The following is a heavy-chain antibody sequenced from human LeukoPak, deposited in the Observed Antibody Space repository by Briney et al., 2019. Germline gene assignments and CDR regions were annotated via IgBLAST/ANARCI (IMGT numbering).Heavy chain of an antibody. V-gene: IGHV1-2*02. D-gene: IGHD5-18*01. CDR1: VYTFIDYY. J-gene: IGHJ5*02. CDR2: IKPNSGGA. CDR3: ARGSAMVTTYRGGNWFDP. Sequence: ASVTVSCKASVYTFIDYYMHWVRQAPGQGLEGMGWIKPNSGGANYAQKVQGRVTMTRDTSINTAYMELSSLRSDDTAVYYCARGSAMVTTYRGGNWFDPWGQGTLVTVSS.